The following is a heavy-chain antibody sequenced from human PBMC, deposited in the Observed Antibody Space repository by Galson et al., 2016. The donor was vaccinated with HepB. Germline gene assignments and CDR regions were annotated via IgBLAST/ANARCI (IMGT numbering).Heavy chain of an antibody. Sequence: SLRLSCAASGFTFEDYAMHWVRQGPGTGLEWVSLITWNGDSTYYSDSVEGRFPISRDNSKNTLFLQMNSLRAEDTALYYFAKDNRQHHHILTGYSGDFDYWGQGALVTVSS. CDR3: AKDNRQHHHILTGYSGDFDY. CDR2: ITWNGDST. V-gene: IGHV3-43D*03. CDR1: GFTFEDYA. J-gene: IGHJ4*02. D-gene: IGHD3-9*01.